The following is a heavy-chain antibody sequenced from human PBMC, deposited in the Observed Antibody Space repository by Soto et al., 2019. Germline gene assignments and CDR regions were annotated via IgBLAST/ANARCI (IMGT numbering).Heavy chain of an antibody. J-gene: IGHJ4*02. CDR1: GVPLRYYY. CDR3: ARSGDNYNLLDY. Sequence: GGSMRLACAAYGVPLRYYYMSWIRQAPGKGLEWLSYSSDSGTFTRYADSVKGRFSISRDNAKNSLYLQINSLRGEDTAIYYCARSGDNYNLLDYWGQGTPVTVSS. D-gene: IGHD1-1*01. CDR2: SSDSGTFT. V-gene: IGHV3-11*06.